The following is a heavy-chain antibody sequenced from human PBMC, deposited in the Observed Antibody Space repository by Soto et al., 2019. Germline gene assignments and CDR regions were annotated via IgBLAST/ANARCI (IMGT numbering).Heavy chain of an antibody. CDR2: IYQNGDT. J-gene: IGHJ4*02. V-gene: IGHV4-31*03. CDR1: GGPFSSGGYY. Sequence: QVQLQESGPGLVKPSQTRSLTCTVSGGPFSSGGYYWSWIRQEPGKGLEWIGYIYQNGDTSYNPSLKSRVTISADTSKTQFSPKLSSVTAAETAVYYCARGDSTVSSVFDYWGQGMLVTVSS. D-gene: IGHD4-17*01. CDR3: ARGDSTVSSVFDY.